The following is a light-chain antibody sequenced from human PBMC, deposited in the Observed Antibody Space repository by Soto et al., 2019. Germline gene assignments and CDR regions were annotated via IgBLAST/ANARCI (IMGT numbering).Light chain of an antibody. CDR3: SSNVGGTNLKI. Sequence: QSALTQPPSASGSPGQSVTICCTGTNSDAGGSTYVSWYQQHPGKAPKLVIYEVIKRPSGVPDRFSGSRSGNRASLTVSGLQAEDEADYYCSSNVGGTNLKIFGAGTKLTVL. J-gene: IGLJ2*01. V-gene: IGLV2-8*01. CDR1: NSDAGGSTY. CDR2: EVI.